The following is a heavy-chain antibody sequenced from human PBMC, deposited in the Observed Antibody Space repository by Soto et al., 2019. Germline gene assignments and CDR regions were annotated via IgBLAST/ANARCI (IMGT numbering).Heavy chain of an antibody. CDR2: IKSKTDGGTT. Sequence: LRLSCAASGFTFSNAWINWVRQAPRKGLEWVGRIKSKTDGGTTDYAEPVKGRFAISRDDSDNMVYLQMNSLKIEDTAVYYCTKDSYSTIIIVRFDYWGHGTLVTVSS. D-gene: IGHD3-22*01. J-gene: IGHJ4*01. CDR1: GFTFSNAW. V-gene: IGHV3-15*07. CDR3: TKDSYSTIIIVRFDY.